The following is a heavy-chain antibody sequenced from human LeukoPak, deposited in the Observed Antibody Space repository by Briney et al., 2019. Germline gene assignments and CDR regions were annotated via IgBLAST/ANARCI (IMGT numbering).Heavy chain of an antibody. CDR1: GFTFSNYA. CDR2: IKQDGSEK. Sequence: GGSLRLSCAASGFTFSNYAMSWVRQAPGKGLEWVANIKQDGSEKYYVDSVKGRFTISRDNAKNSLYLQMNSLRAEDTAVYYCARGLYGDFYFDYWGQGTLVTVSS. D-gene: IGHD4-17*01. J-gene: IGHJ4*02. CDR3: ARGLYGDFYFDY. V-gene: IGHV3-7*01.